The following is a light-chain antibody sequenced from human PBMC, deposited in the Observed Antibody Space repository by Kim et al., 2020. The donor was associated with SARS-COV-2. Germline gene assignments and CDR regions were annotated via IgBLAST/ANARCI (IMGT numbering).Light chain of an antibody. CDR2: RNN. Sequence: RQTATLACTGDTNNVGYQGAAWLQQHQGHPPKLLFYRNNNRPSGISERFSASRSVNTASLTITGLQAEDEADYYCSAWDRSLSAWVFGGGTQLTVL. CDR1: TNNVGYQG. V-gene: IGLV10-54*04. J-gene: IGLJ3*02. CDR3: SAWDRSLSAWV.